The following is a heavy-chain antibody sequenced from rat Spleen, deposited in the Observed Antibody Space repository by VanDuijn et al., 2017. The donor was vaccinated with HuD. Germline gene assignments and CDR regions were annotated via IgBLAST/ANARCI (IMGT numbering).Heavy chain of an antibody. CDR2: INPAGGDT. J-gene: IGHJ2*01. Sequence: EVKLVETGGGLGHPGESLKLSCVASGFTFSGYWMYWIRQTPGRGLEWVSSINPAGGDTYYPDSVKGRFTISRDNAENTVYLQMDSLRSEDTATYYCVRQRGDGRYNGGLDYWGQGVMVTVSS. D-gene: IGHD1-4*01. CDR1: GFTFSGYW. V-gene: IGHV5-58*01. CDR3: VRQRGDGRYNGGLDY.